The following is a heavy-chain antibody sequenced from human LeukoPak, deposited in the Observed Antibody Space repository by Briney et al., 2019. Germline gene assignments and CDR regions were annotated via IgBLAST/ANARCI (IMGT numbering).Heavy chain of an antibody. D-gene: IGHD6-13*01. J-gene: IGHJ4*02. CDR2: INPNSGDT. V-gene: IGHV1-2*02. CDR1: GYTFTAYY. CDR3: ARAGSSSRWVNDY. Sequence: ASVKVSCKASGYTFTAYYMHWVRQAPGQGPEWMGWINPNSGDTDYAQKFQGRVTMTRDTPISTAYMELSRLTSDDTAVYYCARAGSSSRWVNDYWGQGTLVTVSS.